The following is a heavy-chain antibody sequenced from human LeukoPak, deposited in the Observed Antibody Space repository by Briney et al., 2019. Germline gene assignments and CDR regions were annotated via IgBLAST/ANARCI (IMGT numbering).Heavy chain of an antibody. CDR2: MHYDGSEN. V-gene: IGHV3-30*02. J-gene: IGHJ4*02. Sequence: GGSLRLSCAASGFTFSSYNMHWVRQAPGKGLEWVALMHYDGSENFYADSVKGRFTISRDNSRNTLFLQLHSLRNEDTAVYYCTKDGVDYYFDYWGQGTLVTVSS. CDR3: TKDGVDYYFDY. D-gene: IGHD2-8*01. CDR1: GFTFSSYN.